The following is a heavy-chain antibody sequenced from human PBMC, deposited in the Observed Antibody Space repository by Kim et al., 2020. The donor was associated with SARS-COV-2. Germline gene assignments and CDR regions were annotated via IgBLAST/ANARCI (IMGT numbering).Heavy chain of an antibody. CDR2: IYYSGST. D-gene: IGHD3-3*01. V-gene: IGHV4-59*13. J-gene: IGHJ1*01. CDR1: GGSISSYY. Sequence: SETLSLTCTVSGGSISSYYWSWIRQPPGKGLEWIGYIYYSGSTNYNPSLKSRVTISVDTSKNQFSLKLSSVTAADTAVYYCARDLAGTREWYFQHWGQGTLVTVSS. CDR3: ARDLAGTREWYFQH.